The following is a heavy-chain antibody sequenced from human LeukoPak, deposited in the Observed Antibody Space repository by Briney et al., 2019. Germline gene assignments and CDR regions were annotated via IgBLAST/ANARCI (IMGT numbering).Heavy chain of an antibody. CDR2: INHSGST. Sequence: SETLSLTCSVSDDSITMYYWTWIRQPPGKGLEWIGEINHSGSTNYNPSLKSRVTISVDTSKNQFSLKLSSVTAADTAVYYCARARAYYDILTGYYYFDYWGQGTLVTVSS. J-gene: IGHJ4*02. CDR3: ARARAYYDILTGYYYFDY. CDR1: DDSITMYY. D-gene: IGHD3-9*01. V-gene: IGHV4-34*01.